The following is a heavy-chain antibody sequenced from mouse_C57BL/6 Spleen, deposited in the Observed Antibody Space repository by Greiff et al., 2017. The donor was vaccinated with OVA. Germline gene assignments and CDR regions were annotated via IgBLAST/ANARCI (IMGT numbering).Heavy chain of an antibody. CDR3: ARGDTGAQATPFDY. V-gene: IGHV1-19*01. Sequence: EVQLQQSGPVLVKPGASVKMSCKASGYTFTDYYMNWVKQSHGKSLEWIGVINPYNGGTSYNQKFKGKATLTVDKSSSTAYMELNSLTSEDSAVYYCARGDTGAQATPFDYWGQGTTLTVSS. D-gene: IGHD3-2*02. CDR2: INPYNGGT. J-gene: IGHJ2*01. CDR1: GYTFTDYY.